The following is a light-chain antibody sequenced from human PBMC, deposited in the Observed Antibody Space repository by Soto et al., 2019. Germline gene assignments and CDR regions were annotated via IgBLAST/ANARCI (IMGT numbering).Light chain of an antibody. V-gene: IGKV1-5*03. CDR3: QQYDAFST. Sequence: IQMTQSPSTLSASVGDTVTITCRASQGVGDWVAWYQQKPGKAPKVLIYKASSLESGVPGRFSGSGYGTEFSLTIGSLQPDDIATYYCQQYDAFSTFGQGTKVEI. CDR2: KAS. J-gene: IGKJ2*01. CDR1: QGVGDW.